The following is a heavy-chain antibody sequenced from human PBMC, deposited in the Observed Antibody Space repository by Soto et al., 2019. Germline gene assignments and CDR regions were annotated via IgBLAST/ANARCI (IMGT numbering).Heavy chain of an antibody. CDR1: GYTFTSYA. V-gene: IGHV1-3*01. CDR2: INAGNGNT. CDR3: ARDSPPTDY. J-gene: IGHJ4*02. Sequence: QVQLVQSGAEVKKPGASVKVSCKSSGYTFTSYAMDWVRQAPGQRLEWMGWINAGNGNTKYSQNFQGIVTITRDTSASTAYMVLSRLRSEVTAVYYCARDSPPTDYWGQGTLVTVSS.